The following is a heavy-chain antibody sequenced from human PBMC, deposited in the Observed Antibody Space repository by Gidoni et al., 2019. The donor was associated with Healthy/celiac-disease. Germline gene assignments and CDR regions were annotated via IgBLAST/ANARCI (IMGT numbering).Heavy chain of an antibody. D-gene: IGHD6-19*01. CDR1: GYTFTSYA. Sequence: QVQLVQSGAEVKKPGASVKVSCRASGYTFTSYAMHWVRQAPGQRLEWMGWINSGNGNTKYSQKFQGRVTITRDTSASTAYMELSSLRSEDTAVYYCARDRYSSGWYDYWGQGTLVTVSS. CDR3: ARDRYSSGWYDY. CDR2: INSGNGNT. V-gene: IGHV1-3*01. J-gene: IGHJ4*02.